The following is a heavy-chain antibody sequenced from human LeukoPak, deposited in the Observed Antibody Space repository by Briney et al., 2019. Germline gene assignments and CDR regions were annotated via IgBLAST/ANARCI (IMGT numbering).Heavy chain of an antibody. CDR1: GGSISSGGYS. Sequence: PSETLSLTCAVSGGSISSGGYSWSWIRQPPGKGLEWIGYIYHSGSTYYNPSLKSRVTISVDRSKNQFSLKLSSVTAADTAVYYCARSWLGIAAAGTLWLVPQAVAFDIWGQGTMVTVSS. J-gene: IGHJ3*02. CDR3: ARSWLGIAAAGTLWLVPQAVAFDI. V-gene: IGHV4-30-2*01. D-gene: IGHD6-13*01. CDR2: IYHSGST.